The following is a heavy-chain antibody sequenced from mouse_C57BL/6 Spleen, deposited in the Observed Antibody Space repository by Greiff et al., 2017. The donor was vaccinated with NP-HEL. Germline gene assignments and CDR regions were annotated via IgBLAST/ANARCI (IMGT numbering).Heavy chain of an antibody. CDR2: IWTGGGT. CDR3: ARNYYGSSYYFDD. Sequence: QVQLKESGPGLVAPSQSLSITCTVSGFSLTSYAISWVRQPPGKGLEWLGVIWTGGGTNYNSALKSSLSISKDNSKSQVFLKMNSLQTDDTARNYCARNYYGSSYYFDDWGQGTTLTVSS. CDR1: GFSLTSYA. V-gene: IGHV2-9-1*01. D-gene: IGHD1-1*01. J-gene: IGHJ2*01.